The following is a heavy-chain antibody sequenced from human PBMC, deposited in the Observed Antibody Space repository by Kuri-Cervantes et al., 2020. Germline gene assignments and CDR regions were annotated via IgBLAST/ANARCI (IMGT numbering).Heavy chain of an antibody. D-gene: IGHD3-10*01. Sequence: ASVKVSCKASGYTFTSYGISWVRQAPGQGLEWMGWISAYNGNTNYAQKLQGRVTMTRDTSISTAYMELSRLRSDDTAVYYCARGGYGSGSYYYYGMDVWGQGTTVTVSS. CDR2: ISAYNGNT. V-gene: IGHV1-18*01. J-gene: IGHJ6*02. CDR1: GYTFTSYG. CDR3: ARGGYGSGSYYYYGMDV.